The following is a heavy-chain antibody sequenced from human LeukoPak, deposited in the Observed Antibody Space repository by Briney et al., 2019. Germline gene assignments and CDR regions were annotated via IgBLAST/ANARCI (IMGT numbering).Heavy chain of an antibody. Sequence: GRSLRLSCAASGFTFSSYAMHWVRQAPGKGLEWVAVISYDGSNKYYADSVKGRFTISRDNSKNTLYLQMNSLRAEDTAVYYCARDRVFASDIWGQGTMVTVSS. CDR3: ARDRVFASDI. CDR2: ISYDGSNK. J-gene: IGHJ3*02. V-gene: IGHV3-30-3*01. CDR1: GFTFSSYA.